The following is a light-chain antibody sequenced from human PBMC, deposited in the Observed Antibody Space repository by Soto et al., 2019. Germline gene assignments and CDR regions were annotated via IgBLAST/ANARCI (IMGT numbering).Light chain of an antibody. Sequence: EIVLTQSPGTLSLSPGERATLSCRASQSLSGSYLAWYQQKPGQAPRLLIYGASSRATGIPDRFSGSGSGTDFTLTISRLEPEDFAVYYCQQYGSSRWTFGQGTKVDIK. CDR1: QSLSGSY. J-gene: IGKJ1*01. CDR2: GAS. V-gene: IGKV3-20*01. CDR3: QQYGSSRWT.